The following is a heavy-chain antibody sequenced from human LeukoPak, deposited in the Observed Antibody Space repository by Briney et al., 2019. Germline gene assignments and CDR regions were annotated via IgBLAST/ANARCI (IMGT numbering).Heavy chain of an antibody. CDR3: ARDHSSSSEDY. CDR1: GGSFSGYY. J-gene: IGHJ4*02. CDR2: INHSGNT. V-gene: IGHV4-34*01. Sequence: PSETLSLTCAVYGGSFSGYYWSWIRQPPGKGLEWIGEINHSGNTNSNPSLKSRVTMSVDTSKNQFSLKLNSVTAADTAVYYCARDHSSSSEDYWGQGTLVTVSS. D-gene: IGHD6-13*01.